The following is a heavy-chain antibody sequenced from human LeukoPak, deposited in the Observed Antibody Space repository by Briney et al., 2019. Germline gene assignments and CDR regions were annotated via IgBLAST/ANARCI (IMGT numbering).Heavy chain of an antibody. D-gene: IGHD3-10*01. V-gene: IGHV3-30*02. CDR1: GFTFSSYG. J-gene: IGHJ5*02. Sequence: GGSLRLSCAASGFTFSSYGMHWVRQAPGKGLEWVAFIRYDGSNKYYADSVKGRFTISRDNSKNTLYLQMNSLRAEDTAVYYCARGRGEGRGISMVRGVRAPPYNWFDPWGHGTLVTVSS. CDR2: IRYDGSNK. CDR3: ARGRGEGRGISMVRGVRAPPYNWFDP.